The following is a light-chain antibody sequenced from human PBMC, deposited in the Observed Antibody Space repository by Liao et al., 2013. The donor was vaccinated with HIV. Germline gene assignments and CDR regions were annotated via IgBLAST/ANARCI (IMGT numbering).Light chain of an antibody. J-gene: IGLJ2*01. CDR1: KLGDKY. Sequence: SFDLTQPPSLSVSPGQTASITCSGDKLGDKYACWYQQKPGQSPVLVIYQDSRRPSGIPERFSGSSSGTTVTLTISGVQAEDEADYYCQSADSSGTYVLFGGGTKLTVL. CDR3: QSADSSGTYVL. CDR2: QDS. V-gene: IGLV3-25*03.